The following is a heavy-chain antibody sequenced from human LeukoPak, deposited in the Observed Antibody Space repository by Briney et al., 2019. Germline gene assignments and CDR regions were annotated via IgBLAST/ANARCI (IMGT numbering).Heavy chain of an antibody. D-gene: IGHD1/OR15-1a*01. CDR2: IYYSGST. CDR1: GGSVSSGSYY. CDR3: ARVPLSMGTPTYGMDV. V-gene: IGHV4-61*01. Sequence: SETLSLTCTVSGGSVSSGSYYWSWIRQPPGKGLEWIGYIYYSGSTNYNPSLKSRVTISVDTSKNQFSLKLSSVTAADTAVYYCARVPLSMGTPTYGMDVWGKGTTVTVSS. J-gene: IGHJ6*04.